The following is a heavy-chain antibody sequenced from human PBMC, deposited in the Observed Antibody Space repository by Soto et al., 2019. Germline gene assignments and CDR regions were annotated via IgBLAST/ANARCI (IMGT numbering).Heavy chain of an antibody. V-gene: IGHV3-73*01. CDR1: GFTFSGSA. CDR2: IRSKANSYAT. Sequence: GGSLRLSCAASGFTFSGSAMHWVRQASGKGLEWVGCIRSKANSYATAYAASVKGRFTISRDDSKNTAYLQMNSLKTEDTAVYYRTRLGYYYDSSGYPDAFDIWGQGTMVIVSS. J-gene: IGHJ3*02. D-gene: IGHD3-22*01. CDR3: TRLGYYYDSSGYPDAFDI.